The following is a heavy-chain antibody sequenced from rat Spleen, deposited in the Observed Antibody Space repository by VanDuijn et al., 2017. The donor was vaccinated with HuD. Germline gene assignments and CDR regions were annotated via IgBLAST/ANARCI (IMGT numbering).Heavy chain of an antibody. CDR1: GFTFSNYD. CDR3: ARRYYSDNYFDY. D-gene: IGHD1-1*01. Sequence: EVQLVESGGGLVQPGRSLKLSCAASGFTFSNYDMAWVRQAPTKGLEWIASISTGGGNTYYRDSVKGRFTISRDNAKNTQYLQMDSLRSEDTATYYCARRYYSDNYFDYWGQGVMVTVSS. J-gene: IGHJ2*01. CDR2: ISTGGGNT. V-gene: IGHV5S13*01.